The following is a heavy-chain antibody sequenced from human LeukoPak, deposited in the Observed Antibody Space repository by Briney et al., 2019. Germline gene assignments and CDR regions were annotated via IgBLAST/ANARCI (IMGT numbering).Heavy chain of an antibody. D-gene: IGHD6-13*01. J-gene: IGHJ4*02. CDR2: IYYSGIT. Sequence: SETLSLTCTVSGGSISSYYWSWIRQPPGKGLEWIAYIYYSGITSYNPSLKSRVTISVNTSKNQFSLRLSSVTAADTAVYYCVRLFSSWSFDYWGQGTLVTVSS. V-gene: IGHV4-59*01. CDR1: GGSISSYY. CDR3: VRLFSSWSFDY.